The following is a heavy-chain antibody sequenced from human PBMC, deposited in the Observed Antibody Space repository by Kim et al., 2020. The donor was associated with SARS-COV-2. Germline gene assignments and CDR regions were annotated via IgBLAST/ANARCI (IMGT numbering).Heavy chain of an antibody. D-gene: IGHD1-26*01. CDR3: ARGWELPPLDAFDI. V-gene: IGHV3-21*01. J-gene: IGHJ3*02. Sequence: GGSLRLSCAASGFTFSSYSMNWVRQAPGKGLEWVSSISSSSSYIYYADSVKGLFTISRDNAKNSLYLQMNSLRAEDTAVYYCARGWELPPLDAFDIWGQGTMVTVSS. CDR2: ISSSSSYI. CDR1: GFTFSSYS.